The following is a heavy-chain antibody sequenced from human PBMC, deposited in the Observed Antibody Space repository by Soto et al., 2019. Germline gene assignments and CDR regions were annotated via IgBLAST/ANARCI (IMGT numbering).Heavy chain of an antibody. D-gene: IGHD3-3*01. CDR3: VSSRTAVFGDALDI. J-gene: IGHJ3*02. CDR1: GGSISSYF. V-gene: IGHV4-59*03. Sequence: SETLSLTCSVSGGSISSYFKNWIRQAPGKGLEWIGCIYDSGDANYNPSLKSRVTISLDTSKNQFSLKLSSVTAADTAVYYCVSSRTAVFGDALDIWALGTMVTVSS. CDR2: IYDSGDA.